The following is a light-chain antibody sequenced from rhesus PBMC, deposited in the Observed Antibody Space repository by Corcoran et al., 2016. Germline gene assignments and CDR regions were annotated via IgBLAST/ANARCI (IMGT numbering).Light chain of an antibody. CDR3: LQDYTTPLT. V-gene: IGKV1-94*01. CDR1: QGINKE. J-gene: IGKJ4*01. CDR2: AAS. Sequence: DIQMTQSPSSLSASVGDRVTVTCRASQGINKESSWYQQKPGKAPTLLIYAASSLQTGVSSWFSGTGSGTDFTLTISSLQPEDVATYYCLQDYTTPLTFCRGTKVEIK.